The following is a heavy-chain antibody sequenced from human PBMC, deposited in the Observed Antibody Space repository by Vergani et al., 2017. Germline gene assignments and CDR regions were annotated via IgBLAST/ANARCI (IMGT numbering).Heavy chain of an antibody. CDR2: ISRSGFNT. CDR1: GFPFSSYA. D-gene: IGHD3-22*01. Sequence: HLLESGGALVQPGGSLRLSCAASGFPFSSYALTWVRQAPGKGLEWVATISRSGFNTYYADSVKGRFTVSRDNSKNTLFLQMNSLRAGDTAVYYCAKDVLGDSSDLDSWGPGTLVTVSS. CDR3: AKDVLGDSSDLDS. J-gene: IGHJ4*02. V-gene: IGHV3-23*01.